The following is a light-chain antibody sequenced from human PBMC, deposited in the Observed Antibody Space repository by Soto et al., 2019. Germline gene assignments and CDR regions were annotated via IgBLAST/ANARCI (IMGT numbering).Light chain of an antibody. CDR3: QQYYITPLT. V-gene: IGKV4-1*01. CDR1: QSCLYSTNNKNY. Sequence: DIVMTQSPDSLAVSLGERATINCKSSQSCLYSTNNKNYLAWYQQKPGQPPKLLIYWATTRESGVPDRFSGSGSGTDFTLPISSLQAEDVAVYNCQQYYITPLTFGGGTKVEIK. CDR2: WAT. J-gene: IGKJ4*01.